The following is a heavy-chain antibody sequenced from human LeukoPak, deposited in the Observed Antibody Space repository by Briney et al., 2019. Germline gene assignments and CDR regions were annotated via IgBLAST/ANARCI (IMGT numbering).Heavy chain of an antibody. J-gene: IGHJ6*02. CDR3: AREGEDLRFLEWLPRDGMDV. Sequence: SQTLSLTCTVSGGSISSNYWSWIRQPAGKGLEWIGRIYTSGSTNYNPSLKSRVTMSVDTSKNQFSLKLSSVTAADTAVYYCAREGEDLRFLEWLPRDGMDVWGQGTTVTVSS. V-gene: IGHV4-4*07. D-gene: IGHD3-3*01. CDR1: GGSISSNY. CDR2: IYTSGST.